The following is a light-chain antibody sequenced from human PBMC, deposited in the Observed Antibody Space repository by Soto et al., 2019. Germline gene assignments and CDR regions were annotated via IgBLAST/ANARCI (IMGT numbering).Light chain of an antibody. J-gene: IGLJ1*01. V-gene: IGLV2-14*03. CDR3: SSYTSYTTGF. Sequence: QSALTQPASVSGSPGQSIAISCTGTSSDVGGYNYVSWYQQHPGKAPKLMIYDVTTRPSGVSNRFSGSKSGNTAALTISGLQAEDAADYYCSSYTSYTTGFFGTGTKLTVL. CDR2: DVT. CDR1: SSDVGGYNY.